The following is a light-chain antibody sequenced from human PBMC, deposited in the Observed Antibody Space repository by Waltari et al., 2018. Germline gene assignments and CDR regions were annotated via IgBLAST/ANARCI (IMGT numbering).Light chain of an antibody. V-gene: IGKV3-15*01. CDR1: QSVSRF. Sequence: EVVMTQSPATLSVSPGESATLSCRASQSVSRFLAWYQQKPGQAPRLLIYGASTRATGIPARFSGSGSGTEFTLTISSLQSEDCAVYFCQQYNDWPPLTFGGGTKLEIK. J-gene: IGKJ4*01. CDR3: QQYNDWPPLT. CDR2: GAS.